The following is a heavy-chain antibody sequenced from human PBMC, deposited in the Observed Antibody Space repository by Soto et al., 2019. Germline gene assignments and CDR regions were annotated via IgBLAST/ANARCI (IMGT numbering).Heavy chain of an antibody. V-gene: IGHV3-48*02. CDR3: AREAGTWHLPLNWFDP. J-gene: IGHJ5*02. Sequence: EVQLVESGGGLVQPGGSLRLSCAASGFTFSSYSMNWVRQAPGKGLEWVSYISSSSSTIYYADCVKGRFTISRGNAKNSLYMQMNSLRDVDTAVYYCAREAGTWHLPLNWFDPWGQGTLVTVSS. D-gene: IGHD6-19*01. CDR1: GFTFSSYS. CDR2: ISSSSSTI.